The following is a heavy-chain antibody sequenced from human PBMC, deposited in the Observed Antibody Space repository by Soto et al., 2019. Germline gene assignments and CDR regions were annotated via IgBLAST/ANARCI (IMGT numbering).Heavy chain of an antibody. J-gene: IGHJ4*02. CDR3: AKKSLGSITLPALYYFDY. CDR1: GFTFGHYA. D-gene: IGHD7-27*01. CDR2: ISGGGDAT. V-gene: IGHV3-23*01. Sequence: EVQLLESGGGLVQPGGSLRLSCAASGFTFGHYAFSWVRQAPGKGLECVSVISGGGDATYYPDSVKGRFTTSRDNSKNTVYLQMNSLRAEDTAVYYCAKKSLGSITLPALYYFDYWGQGTLVTVSS.